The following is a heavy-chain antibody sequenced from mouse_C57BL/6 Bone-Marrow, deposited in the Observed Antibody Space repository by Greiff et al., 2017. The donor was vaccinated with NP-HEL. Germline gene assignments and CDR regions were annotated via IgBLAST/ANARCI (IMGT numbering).Heavy chain of an antibody. CDR3: ASTYYYGSSPYWYFDV. V-gene: IGHV14-3*01. Sequence: VQLQQSVAELVRPGASVKLSCTASGFNIKNTYMHWVKQRPEQGLEWIGRIDPANGNTKYAPKFQGTASITADTSSNTDYLQLSSLTSEDTAIYYCASTYYYGSSPYWYFDVWGTGTTVTVSS. J-gene: IGHJ1*03. CDR2: IDPANGNT. D-gene: IGHD1-1*01. CDR1: GFNIKNTY.